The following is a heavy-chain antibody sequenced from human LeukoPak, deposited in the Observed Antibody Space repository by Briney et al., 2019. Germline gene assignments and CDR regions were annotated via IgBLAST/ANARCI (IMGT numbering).Heavy chain of an antibody. J-gene: IGHJ3*02. V-gene: IGHV1-69*05. CDR3: ARAGPGEYCSSTSCPHDAFDI. CDR2: IIPIFGTA. D-gene: IGHD2-2*01. Sequence: SVRVSCKASEGTFSSYAISWVRQAPGQGLEWMGGIIPIFGTANYAQKFQGRVTITTDESTSTAYMELSSLRSEDTAVYYCARAGPGEYCSSTSCPHDAFDIWGQGTMVTVSS. CDR1: EGTFSSYA.